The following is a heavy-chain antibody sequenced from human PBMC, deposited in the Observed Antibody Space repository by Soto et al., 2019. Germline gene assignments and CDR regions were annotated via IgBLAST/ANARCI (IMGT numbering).Heavy chain of an antibody. D-gene: IGHD2-2*01. CDR3: ARVSSSIVVVPDYGMDV. CDR1: GYTFISHG. Sequence: ASVKVSCKASGYTFISHGISWVRQAPGQGLEWMGWISGKNGNTNYAQKFQGRVTLTTDTSTSTAHLELRSLRSDDTAVYYCARVSSSIVVVPDYGMDVWGQGTTVTVSS. V-gene: IGHV1-18*04. J-gene: IGHJ6*02. CDR2: ISGKNGNT.